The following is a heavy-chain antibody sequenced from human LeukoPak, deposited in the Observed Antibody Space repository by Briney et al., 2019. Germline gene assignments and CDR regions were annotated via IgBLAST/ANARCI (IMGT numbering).Heavy chain of an antibody. CDR2: VSGSGSST. CDR3: TTSLYSSDWMGYFAS. CDR1: GFTFSSYA. V-gene: IGHV3-23*01. D-gene: IGHD6-19*01. Sequence: GGSLRLSCAASGFTFSSYAMSWVRQAPRKGLEWVSVVSGSGSSTDYADSVKGRFTISRDDSKNTLYLQMSSLKTEDTAVYYCTTSLYSSDWMGYFASWGQGALVTVSS. J-gene: IGHJ4*02.